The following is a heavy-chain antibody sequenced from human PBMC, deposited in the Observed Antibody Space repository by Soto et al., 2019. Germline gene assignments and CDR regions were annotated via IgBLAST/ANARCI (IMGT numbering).Heavy chain of an antibody. V-gene: IGHV4-4*02. J-gene: IGHJ5*02. CDR1: GGSISNDDG. D-gene: IGHD2-2*01. CDR2: IYHSGTS. Sequence: PSGTMSLSCAVSGGSISNDDGGSSVRQAPGKGLEWIGEIYHSGTSNYNPSLKSRVTISVDKSKNQFSLKLNSVTAADTAVYYCAAYASGRRGWFDPWGQGTLVTVSS. CDR3: AAYASGRRGWFDP.